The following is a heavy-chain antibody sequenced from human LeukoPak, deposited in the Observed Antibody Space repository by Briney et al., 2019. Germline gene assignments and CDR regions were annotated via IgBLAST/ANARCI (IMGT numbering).Heavy chain of an antibody. CDR3: ARDRRRGVVTPDY. V-gene: IGHV1-46*01. Sequence: GASVKVSCKASGYTFTSYYMHWVRQAPGQGLEWMGIINPSGCSTSYAQKFHGRVTMTGDMSTSTVYMELSSLRSEDTAVYYCARDRRRGVVTPDYWGQGTLVTVSS. CDR2: INPSGCST. D-gene: IGHD4-23*01. CDR1: GYTFTSYY. J-gene: IGHJ4*02.